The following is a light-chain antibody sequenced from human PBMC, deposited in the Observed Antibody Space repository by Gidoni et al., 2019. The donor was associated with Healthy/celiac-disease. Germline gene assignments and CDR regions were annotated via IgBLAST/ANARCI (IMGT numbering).Light chain of an antibody. CDR2: GAS. J-gene: IGKJ5*01. CDR3: QQYNNWFSIT. V-gene: IGKV3-15*01. Sequence: EIVMTQSPATLSVSPGERATLSCRASQSVSSNLAWYQQKPGQAPRLLIYGASTRATGIPARFSGSGSGTEFTLTISSLQSEDFAVYYCQQYNNWFSITFGQXTRLEIK. CDR1: QSVSSN.